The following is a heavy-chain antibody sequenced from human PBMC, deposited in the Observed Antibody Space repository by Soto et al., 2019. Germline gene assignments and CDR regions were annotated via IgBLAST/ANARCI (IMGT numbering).Heavy chain of an antibody. CDR3: ARGSVHSGYDY. CDR2: IYYSGST. V-gene: IGHV4-59*01. D-gene: IGHD3-22*01. CDR1: GGSISSYF. J-gene: IGHJ4*02. Sequence: SETLSLTCTVSGGSISSYFWGWVRQPPGKGLEWIGYIYYSGSTNYNPSLKSRVTISVDTSKNQFSLKLSSVTAADTAVYYCARGSVHSGYDYWGQGTLVTVSS.